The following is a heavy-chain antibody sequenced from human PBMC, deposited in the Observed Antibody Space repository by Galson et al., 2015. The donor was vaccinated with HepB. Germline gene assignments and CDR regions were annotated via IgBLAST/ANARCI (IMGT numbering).Heavy chain of an antibody. CDR2: IYYSGST. Sequence: ETLSLTCTVSGASLSSSNYYWGWIRQPPGKGLEWIGSIYYSGSTYYNPSLKSRVTISEDTSKNQFSLKLSSVTAADTAVYYCARDRRYSGFDSGVDYWGQGTLVTVSS. D-gene: IGHD5-12*01. J-gene: IGHJ4*02. CDR3: ARDRRYSGFDSGVDY. CDR1: GASLSSSNYY. V-gene: IGHV4-39*07.